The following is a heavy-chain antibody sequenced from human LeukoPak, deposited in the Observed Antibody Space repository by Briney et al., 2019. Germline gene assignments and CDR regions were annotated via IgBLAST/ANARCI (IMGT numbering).Heavy chain of an antibody. CDR2: FDPEDGET. D-gene: IGHD3-22*01. Sequence: ASVKVSCEVSGYTLTDLSMHWGRQAPGKGREWRGGFDPEDGETIYAQNFQGRVTMTEDTSTDTAYMEVKSLRSEDTAVYYCATSSGYGFLFEYWGQGTLVTVSS. V-gene: IGHV1-24*01. CDR3: ATSSGYGFLFEY. CDR1: GYTLTDLS. J-gene: IGHJ4*02.